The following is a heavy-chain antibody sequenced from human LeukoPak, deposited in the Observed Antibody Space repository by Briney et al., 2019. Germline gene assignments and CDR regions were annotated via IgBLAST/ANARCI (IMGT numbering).Heavy chain of an antibody. CDR1: GYTFTGYY. CDR2: INPNSGGT. CDR3: ARYEIVVVPAVPGPYYYYYGMDV. J-gene: IGHJ6*02. V-gene: IGHV1-2*02. Sequence: HGASVKVSCKASGYTFTGYYMHWVRQAPGQGLEWMGWINPNSGGTNYAQKFQGRVTMTRDTSISTAYMELSRLRSDDTAVYYCARYEIVVVPAVPGPYYYYYGMDVWGQGTTVTVSS. D-gene: IGHD2-2*01.